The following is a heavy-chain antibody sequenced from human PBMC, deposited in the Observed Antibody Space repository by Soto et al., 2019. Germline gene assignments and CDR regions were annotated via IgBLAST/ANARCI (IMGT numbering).Heavy chain of an antibody. CDR3: AKALLGGCDY. V-gene: IGHV3-30*18. CDR1: GFPFSDYA. Sequence: QVQLVESGGGVVQPGRSLRLSCAASGFPFSDYAMHWVRQVPGKGLEWVAVISFDGSNTYYADSVKGRFTVSRDNSKHTISLQMSSLSSDDTALYYCAKALLGGCDYWGQGALVTVSS. CDR2: ISFDGSNT. D-gene: IGHD5-12*01. J-gene: IGHJ4*02.